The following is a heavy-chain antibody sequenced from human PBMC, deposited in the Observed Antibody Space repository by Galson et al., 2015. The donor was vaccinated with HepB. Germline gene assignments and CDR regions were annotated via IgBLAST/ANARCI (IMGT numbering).Heavy chain of an antibody. CDR2: ISGDSSFT. J-gene: IGHJ4*02. V-gene: IGHV3-11*06. CDR3: ARDRQQERGYFDY. Sequence: SLRLSCAASGFIFTTYGMNWVRQAPGKGLEWLSHISGDSSFTMYADSVKGRFTISRDNAKNSLYLEINSLRDEDTAVYYCARDRQQERGYFDYWGQGTLVTVSP. CDR1: GFIFTTYG. D-gene: IGHD6-13*01.